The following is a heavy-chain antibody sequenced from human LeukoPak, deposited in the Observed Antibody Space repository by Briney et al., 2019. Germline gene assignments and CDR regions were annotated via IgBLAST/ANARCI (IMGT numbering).Heavy chain of an antibody. J-gene: IGHJ4*02. CDR1: GGSISSYY. CDR2: IYYSGST. Sequence: PSETLSLTCTVSGGSISSYYWSWIRQPPGKGLEWIGYIYYSGSTNYNPSLKSRVTISVDTSKNQFSLKLSSVTAADTAVYYCARASYNPYYDFWSGSYYFDYWGQGTLVTVSS. V-gene: IGHV4-59*01. D-gene: IGHD3-3*01. CDR3: ARASYNPYYDFWSGSYYFDY.